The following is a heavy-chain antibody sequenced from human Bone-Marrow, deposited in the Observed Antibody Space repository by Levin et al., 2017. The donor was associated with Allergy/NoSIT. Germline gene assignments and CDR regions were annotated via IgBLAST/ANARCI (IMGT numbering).Heavy chain of an antibody. Sequence: PGGSLRLSCAASGFTFSNYAMTWVRQAPEKGLEWVSTIDASGHTRFYSDSVKGRFTISRANSRNTLYLQMNNLRTEDTAVYYCATHHASTGDYYPYFDYWGQGTLVSVSS. CDR2: IDASGHTR. CDR1: GFTFSNYA. D-gene: IGHD3-22*01. J-gene: IGHJ4*02. V-gene: IGHV3-23*01. CDR3: ATHHASTGDYYPYFDY.